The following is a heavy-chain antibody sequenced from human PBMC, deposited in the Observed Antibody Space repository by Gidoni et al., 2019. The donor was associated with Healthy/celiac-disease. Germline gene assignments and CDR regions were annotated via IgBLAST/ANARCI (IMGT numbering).Heavy chain of an antibody. Sequence: QVQLVQSGAEVKKPGSSVKVSCKASGGIFSSYAIRWLRQAPGQGLEWMGGIIPIFGTANYAQKFQGRVTITADESTSTAYMELSSLRSEDTAVYYCARGPEPYYDILTGPSYYYYGMDVWGQGTTVTVSS. J-gene: IGHJ6*02. CDR2: IIPIFGTA. CDR3: ARGPEPYYDILTGPSYYYYGMDV. D-gene: IGHD3-9*01. CDR1: GGIFSSYA. V-gene: IGHV1-69*01.